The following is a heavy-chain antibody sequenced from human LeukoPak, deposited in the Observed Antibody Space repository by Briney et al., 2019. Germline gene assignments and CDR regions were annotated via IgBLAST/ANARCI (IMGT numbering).Heavy chain of an antibody. J-gene: IGHJ4*02. CDR2: ITGSGGAT. CDR3: AKSAGYTYGSLDY. V-gene: IGHV3-23*01. CDR1: GFTFVSYA. D-gene: IGHD5-18*01. Sequence: PGGSLRLSCAASGFTFVSYAMSWVRQAPGKGLEWVSAITGSGGATHYADSVKGRFTISRDNSKNTLYLQINSLRAEDTAVYYCAKSAGYTYGSLDYWGQGTLVTVSS.